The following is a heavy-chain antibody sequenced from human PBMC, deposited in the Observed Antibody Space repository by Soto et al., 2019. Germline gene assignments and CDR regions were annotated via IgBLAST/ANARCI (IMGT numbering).Heavy chain of an antibody. CDR2: ISYSGST. Sequence: SETLSLTCTVSGGSISNYYWSWIRQPPGKGLEWIGYISYSGSTNYNPSLKSRVTISLDTSRNQFSLKLWSVTSADTAFYYCARDAYSNYYFDYWGQGSLFTVSS. V-gene: IGHV4-59*01. CDR1: GGSISNYY. CDR3: ARDAYSNYYFDY. J-gene: IGHJ4*02. D-gene: IGHD4-4*01.